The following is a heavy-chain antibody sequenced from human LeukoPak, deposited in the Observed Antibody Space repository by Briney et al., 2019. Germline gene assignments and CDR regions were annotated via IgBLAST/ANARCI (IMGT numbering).Heavy chain of an antibody. CDR2: VNPNSGGT. V-gene: IGHV1-2*02. Sequence: GASVKVSCKASGYTFTGYYMHWVRQAPGQGLEWMGWVNPNSGGTNYAQKFQGRVTMTRDTSISTAYMELSRLRSDDTAVYYCARGGSGWYKWFDYWGQGTLVTVSS. D-gene: IGHD6-19*01. J-gene: IGHJ4*02. CDR3: ARGGSGWYKWFDY. CDR1: GYTFTGYY.